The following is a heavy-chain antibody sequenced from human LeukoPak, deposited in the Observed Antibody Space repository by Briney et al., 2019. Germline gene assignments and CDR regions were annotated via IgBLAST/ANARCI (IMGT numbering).Heavy chain of an antibody. Sequence: SETLSLTCAVYGGSFSGYYWSWIRQPPGKGLEWIGEINHSGSTNYNPSLKSRVTISVDTSKNQFPLKLTSVTAADTAVYFCARPAGSYGYAAFDIWGQGTMVTVSS. CDR2: INHSGST. CDR3: ARPAGSYGYAAFDI. J-gene: IGHJ3*02. D-gene: IGHD5-18*01. CDR1: GGSFSGYY. V-gene: IGHV4-34*01.